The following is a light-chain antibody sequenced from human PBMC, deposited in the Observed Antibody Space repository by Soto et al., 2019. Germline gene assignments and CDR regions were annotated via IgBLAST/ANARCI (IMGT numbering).Light chain of an antibody. Sequence: DIVMTQTPLSSPVTLGQPASISCRSSQSLVHSNGQTYLSWLQQRPGQPPRVLIYTVSNRFSGVPDRFSGGGAGTVFTLKISRVEAEDVGVYYCMQATQFPHTLGQGTKLEIK. CDR3: MQATQFPHT. CDR1: QSLVHSNGQTY. J-gene: IGKJ2*01. V-gene: IGKV2-24*01. CDR2: TVS.